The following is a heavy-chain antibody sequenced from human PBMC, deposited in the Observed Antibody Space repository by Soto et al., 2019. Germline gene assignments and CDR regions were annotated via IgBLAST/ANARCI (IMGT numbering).Heavy chain of an antibody. D-gene: IGHD2-15*01. CDR2: IYHSGGT. V-gene: IGHV4-38-2*01. Sequence: SETLSLTCAVSGYSISSGYYWGWIRQPPGKGLEWIGSIYHSGGTYYNPSLKSRVTISVDTSKNQFSLKLSSVTAADTAVYYCARAWSGVVVDWFDPWGQGTLVTVSS. J-gene: IGHJ5*02. CDR3: ARAWSGVVVDWFDP. CDR1: GYSISSGYY.